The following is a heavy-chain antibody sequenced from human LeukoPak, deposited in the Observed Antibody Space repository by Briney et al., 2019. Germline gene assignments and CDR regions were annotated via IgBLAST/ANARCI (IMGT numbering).Heavy chain of an antibody. V-gene: IGHV3-23*01. CDR3: AKVGRGRYCSSTSCYGGVDY. D-gene: IGHD2-2*01. CDR1: GFTFSSYG. J-gene: IGHJ4*02. Sequence: GGSLRLSCAASGFTFSSYGMSWVRQAPGKGLEWVSAISGSGGSTYYADSVKGRFTISRDNSKNTLYLQMNSLRAEDTAVYYCAKVGRGRYCSSTSCYGGVDYWGQGTLVTVSS. CDR2: ISGSGGST.